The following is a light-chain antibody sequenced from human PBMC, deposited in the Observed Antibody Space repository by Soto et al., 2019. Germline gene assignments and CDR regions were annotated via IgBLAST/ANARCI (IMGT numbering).Light chain of an antibody. V-gene: IGKV3D-15*01. CDR1: QSVNIN. CDR3: QQYKDWHPLT. J-gene: IGKJ4*01. CDR2: GAS. Sequence: EIVMTQSPVTLSASPGERVTLSCRASQSVNINLAWYQQRPGQAPRVLIYGASNRASGIPDRFSGSGSGTDFTITISSLEHDDFALYYCQQYKDWHPLTFGGGTRVEIK.